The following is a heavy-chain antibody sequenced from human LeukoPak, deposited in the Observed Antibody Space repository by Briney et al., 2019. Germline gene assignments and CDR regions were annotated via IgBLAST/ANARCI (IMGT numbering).Heavy chain of an antibody. D-gene: IGHD3-9*01. V-gene: IGHV1-2*02. Sequence: ASVKVSCKASGYTFTGYYMHWVRQAPGQGLEWMGWINPNSGGTNYAQKFQGRVTITADKSTSTAYMELSSLRSEDTAVYYCAILRYFDWLLFDYWGQGTLVTVSS. J-gene: IGHJ4*02. CDR1: GYTFTGYY. CDR3: AILRYFDWLLFDY. CDR2: INPNSGGT.